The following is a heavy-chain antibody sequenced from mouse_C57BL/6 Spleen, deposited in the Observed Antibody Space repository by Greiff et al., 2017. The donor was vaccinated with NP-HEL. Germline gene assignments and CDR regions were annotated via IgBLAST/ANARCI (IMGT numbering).Heavy chain of an antibody. CDR2: INPSNGGT. D-gene: IGHD2-3*01. CDR1: GYTFTSYW. J-gene: IGHJ1*03. Sequence: QVQLQQPGTELVKPGASVKLSCKASGYTFTSYWMHWVKQRPGQGLEWIGNINPSNGGTNYNEKFKSKATLTVDKSSSTAYMQISSLTSEDSAVSYCAKGKDDGYLYWYFDGWGTGTTVTVSS. V-gene: IGHV1-53*01. CDR3: AKGKDDGYLYWYFDG.